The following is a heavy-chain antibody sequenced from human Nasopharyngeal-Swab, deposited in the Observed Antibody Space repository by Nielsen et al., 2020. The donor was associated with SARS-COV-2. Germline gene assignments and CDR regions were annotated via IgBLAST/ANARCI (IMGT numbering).Heavy chain of an antibody. CDR2: IDPSDSYT. J-gene: IGHJ4*02. CDR1: GYSFTSYW. D-gene: IGHD6-13*01. Sequence: GESLKISCKGSGYSFTSYWISWVRQMPGKGLEWMGRIDPSDSYTNYSPSFQGQVTISVDKSISTAYLQWSSLKASDTAMYYCARSIPVAAAGGGYYFDYWGQGTLVTVSS. V-gene: IGHV5-10-1*04. CDR3: ARSIPVAAAGGGYYFDY.